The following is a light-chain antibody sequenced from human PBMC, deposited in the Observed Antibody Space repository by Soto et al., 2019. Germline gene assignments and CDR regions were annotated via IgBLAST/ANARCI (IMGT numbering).Light chain of an antibody. CDR3: QQYNSYWIT. V-gene: IGKV1-5*01. J-gene: IGKJ5*01. Sequence: DIQMTQSPSTLSASVGDRVTITCRASQGISYWLAWYQQKPGKAPKLLIYDASSLESGVPSRFSGSGSGTEFTLTISSLQPDDFATYYCQQYNSYWITFGQGTRLEIK. CDR2: DAS. CDR1: QGISYW.